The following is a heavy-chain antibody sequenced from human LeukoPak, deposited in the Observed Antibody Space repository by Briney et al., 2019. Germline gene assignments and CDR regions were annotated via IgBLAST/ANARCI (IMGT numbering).Heavy chain of an antibody. V-gene: IGHV3-7*01. CDR2: INQDASHK. CDR3: ARDRGFTSYDY. CDR1: GLSVENSW. Sequence: PGGSLRLSWVASGLSVENSWMRCVRQAPGKGLGWVANINQDASHKYYVDSVKGRFTISRDTAKNSLHLQMNSLRAEDTAVYYCARDRGFTSYDYWGQGILVTVSS. J-gene: IGHJ4*02. D-gene: IGHD5-12*01.